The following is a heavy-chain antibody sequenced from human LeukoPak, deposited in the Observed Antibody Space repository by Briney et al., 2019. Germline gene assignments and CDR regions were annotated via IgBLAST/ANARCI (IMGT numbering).Heavy chain of an antibody. CDR1: GFTFSSYW. V-gene: IGHV3-74*01. CDR3: AKGVVVAPDVTPFDY. J-gene: IGHJ4*02. CDR2: INSDGSST. Sequence: GGSLRLSCAASGFTFSSYWMHWVRQAPGKGLVWVSRINSDGSSTSYADSVKDRFTISRDNAKNTLYLQMNSLRAEDTAVYYCAKGVVVAPDVTPFDYWGQGTLVTVSS. D-gene: IGHD2-2*01.